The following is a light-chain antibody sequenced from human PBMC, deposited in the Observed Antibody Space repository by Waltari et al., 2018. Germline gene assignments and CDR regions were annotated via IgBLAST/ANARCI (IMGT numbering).Light chain of an antibody. CDR1: QTISAN. Sequence: EIVMRQSPATLSVSPGERVTLSCRASQTISANLVWYQKKPGQAPRLLTYGASTRATGIPVRFSGSGSGTEFTLTISSLQPDDVATYYCLQYSNYSWTFGQGTKVEIK. V-gene: IGKV3-15*01. CDR3: LQYSNYSWT. J-gene: IGKJ1*01. CDR2: GAS.